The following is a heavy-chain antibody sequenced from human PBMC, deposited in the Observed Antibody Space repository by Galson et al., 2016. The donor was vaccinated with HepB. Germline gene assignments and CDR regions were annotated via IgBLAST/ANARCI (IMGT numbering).Heavy chain of an antibody. J-gene: IGHJ3*02. CDR3: TKEGYNAQWAFEI. Sequence: SLRLSCAASGFSFSSYGMHWVRQAPGKGLEWVAVISKGGTTDYYADSVKGRFSISRDNFKSSVFLQMNNLRADDTAVYYCTKEGYNAQWAFEIWGQGTMVTVSS. D-gene: IGHD5-12*01. V-gene: IGHV3-30*18. CDR2: ISKGGTTD. CDR1: GFSFSSYG.